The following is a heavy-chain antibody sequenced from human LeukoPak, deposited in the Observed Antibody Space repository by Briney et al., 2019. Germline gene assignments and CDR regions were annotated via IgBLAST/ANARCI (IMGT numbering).Heavy chain of an antibody. D-gene: IGHD4-17*01. CDR2: IRSDATT. V-gene: IGHV3-66*04. Sequence: GGSLRLSRTASGFTASSKYMSWVRQASGKGLEWVSFIRSDATTAYADSVQGRFTISRDDSKNTLYLQMNSLRVEDTAVYYCARRRGGYGEGEFDYWGQGTLVTVSS. CDR3: ARRRGGYGEGEFDY. CDR1: GFTASSKY. J-gene: IGHJ4*02.